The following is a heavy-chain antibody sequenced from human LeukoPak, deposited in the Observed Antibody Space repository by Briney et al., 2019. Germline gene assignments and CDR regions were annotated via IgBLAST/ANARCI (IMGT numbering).Heavy chain of an antibody. V-gene: IGHV4-34*01. CDR1: GGSFSGYY. J-gene: IGHJ4*02. Sequence: SETLSLTCAVYGGSFSGYYWTWICQTPGKGLEWIGQINHSGSANYNPSLKSRVTMSVDTSKNQFSLKLTSVTAAVTAVYYCARGCPGYWGQGTLVTVSS. CDR3: ARGCPGY. CDR2: INHSGSA.